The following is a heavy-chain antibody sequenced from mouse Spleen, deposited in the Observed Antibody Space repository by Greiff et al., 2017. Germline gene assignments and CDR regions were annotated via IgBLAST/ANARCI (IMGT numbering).Heavy chain of an antibody. D-gene: IGHD3-3*01. CDR1: GFTFSSYA. Sequence: EVMLVESGGGLVKRGGSLKLSCAASGFTFSSYAMSWVRQTPEKRLEWVATISSGGGNTYYPDSVKGRFTISRDNAKNTLYLQMSSLKSEDTAMYYCARQGGRGFAYWGQGTLVTVSA. V-gene: IGHV5-9*01. CDR3: ARQGGRGFAY. CDR2: ISSGGGNT. J-gene: IGHJ3*01.